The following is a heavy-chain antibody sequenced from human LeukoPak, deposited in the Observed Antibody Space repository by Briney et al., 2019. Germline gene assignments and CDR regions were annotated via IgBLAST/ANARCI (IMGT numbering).Heavy chain of an antibody. CDR2: ISAYNGNT. V-gene: IGHV1-18*01. J-gene: IGHJ4*02. CDR1: GYTFTSYG. Sequence: ASVKVSCKASGYTFTSYGISWGGQAPGQGGGGRGWISAYNGNTNYAQQLQGRVTMTTDTSTSTAYMELRSLRSDDTAVYYCARVYNWNWAGFSDYWGQGTLVTVSS. CDR3: ARVYNWNWAGFSDY. D-gene: IGHD1-7*01.